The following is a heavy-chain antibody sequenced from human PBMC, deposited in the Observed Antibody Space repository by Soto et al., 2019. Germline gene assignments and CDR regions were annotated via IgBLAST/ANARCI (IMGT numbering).Heavy chain of an antibody. Sequence: ETLSLTCAVSGGSISSSNWWSWVRQPPGKGLEWIGEIYHSGSTNYNPSLKSRVTISVDKSKNQFSLKLSSVTAADTAVYYCAAASSSSWSSGYYYYGMDVWGQGTTVSVAS. CDR2: IYHSGST. J-gene: IGHJ6*02. CDR3: AAASSSSWSSGYYYYGMDV. V-gene: IGHV4-4*02. D-gene: IGHD6-13*01. CDR1: GGSISSSNW.